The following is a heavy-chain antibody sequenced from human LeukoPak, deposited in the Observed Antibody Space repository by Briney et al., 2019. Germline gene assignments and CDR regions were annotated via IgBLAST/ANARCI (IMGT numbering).Heavy chain of an antibody. J-gene: IGHJ4*02. CDR2: TYYGGSI. CDR1: GVSINISY. Sequence: PSETLSLTCTVSGVSINISYWSWIRQPPGKGLEWIGFTYYGGSINYNPSLKSRVTISVDSSKTQVSLKLSSVTAADTAVYYCARGNDYWGQGTLVTVSS. V-gene: IGHV4-59*08. CDR3: ARGNDY.